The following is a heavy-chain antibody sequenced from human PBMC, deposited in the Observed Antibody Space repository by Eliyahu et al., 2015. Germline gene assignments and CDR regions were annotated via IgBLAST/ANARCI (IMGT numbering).Heavy chain of an antibody. CDR3: ARDSGGYCSGGSCYSWFDP. D-gene: IGHD2-15*01. CDR2: IIPIFGTA. V-gene: IGHV1-69*01. J-gene: IGHJ5*02. Sequence: QVQLVQSGAEVKXPGSSVKVSCKASGGXFXSXAIXWVRQAPGQGLEWMGGIIPIFGTANYAQKFQGRVTITADESTSTAYMELSSLRSEDTAVYYCARDSGGYCSGGSCYSWFDPWGQGTLVTVSS. CDR1: GGXFXSXA.